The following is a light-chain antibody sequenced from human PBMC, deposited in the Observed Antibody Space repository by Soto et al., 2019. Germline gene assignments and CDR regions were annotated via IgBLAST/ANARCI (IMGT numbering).Light chain of an antibody. CDR2: EVH. Sequence: LTQPASLSWYPGQSIAISSTGTSSDIGAYDYVSLLQQHPGKAPKLMISEVHNLPSGVSNRFPGSKSCHTAYLPISGLPVEDGAEYFSFSFTTNGSHVFPSGTKVTV. J-gene: IGLJ1*01. V-gene: IGLV2-14*01. CDR1: SSDIGAYDY. CDR3: FSFTTNGSHV.